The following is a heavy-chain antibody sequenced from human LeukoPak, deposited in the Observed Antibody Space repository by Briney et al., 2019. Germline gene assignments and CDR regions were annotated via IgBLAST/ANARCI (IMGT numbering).Heavy chain of an antibody. V-gene: IGHV3-30*01. Sequence: GGSLRLSCAASGFTFSTYAMHWVRQAPGKGLEWVAVISYDGSNKYYADSVKGRFTISRDNSKNTLYLQMNSLRAEDTAVYLCARDSPYDSGTYPDYWGQGTLVTVSS. CDR1: GFTFSTYA. CDR2: ISYDGSNK. J-gene: IGHJ4*02. D-gene: IGHD1-26*01. CDR3: ARDSPYDSGTYPDY.